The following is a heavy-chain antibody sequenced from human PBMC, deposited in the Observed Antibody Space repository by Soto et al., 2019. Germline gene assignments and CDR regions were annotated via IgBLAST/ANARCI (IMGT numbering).Heavy chain of an antibody. CDR1: GGSLRSYY. CDR3: ARISSVDPYGYVNGGLDV. J-gene: IGHJ6*02. Sequence: TLSLTCSVSGGSLRSYYWTWIRHSPDNGLEWIGYFYHSGNSNYNPSLKSRVTISVDTSKNQLSLSLRSVTAADTAVYFCARISSVDPYGYVNGGLDVWGQGTTVTVSS. CDR2: FYHSGNS. V-gene: IGHV4-59*13. D-gene: IGHD5-18*01.